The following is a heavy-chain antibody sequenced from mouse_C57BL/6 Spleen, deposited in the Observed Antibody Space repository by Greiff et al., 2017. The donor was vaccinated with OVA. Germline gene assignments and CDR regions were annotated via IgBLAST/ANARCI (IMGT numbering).Heavy chain of an antibody. Sequence: VQLQQSGPELVKPGASVKIPCKASGYTFTDYNMDWVKQSHGKSLEWIGDINPNNGGTIYNQKFKGKATLTVDKSSSTAYMELRSLTSEDTAVYYCARRDVVRDWFAYWGQGTLVTVSA. J-gene: IGHJ3*01. D-gene: IGHD1-1*02. CDR3: ARRDVVRDWFAY. CDR1: GYTFTDYN. CDR2: INPNNGGT. V-gene: IGHV1-18*01.